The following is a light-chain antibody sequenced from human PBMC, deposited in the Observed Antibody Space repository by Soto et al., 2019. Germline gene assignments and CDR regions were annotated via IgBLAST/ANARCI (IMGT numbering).Light chain of an antibody. Sequence: EIMLTHSPGTLALTPGERATLSCRASQSVSSNYLAWYQQKPGQAPRLLIYGASSRATGIPDRFSGSGSGTDFTLTISRLEPEDFAVYYCQQYGSSPMTFGQGTLLEI. CDR3: QQYGSSPMT. CDR1: QSVSSNY. CDR2: GAS. J-gene: IGKJ5*01. V-gene: IGKV3-20*01.